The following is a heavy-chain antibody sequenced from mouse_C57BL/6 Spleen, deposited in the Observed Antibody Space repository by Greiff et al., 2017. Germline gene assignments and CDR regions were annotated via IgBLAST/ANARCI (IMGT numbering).Heavy chain of an antibody. J-gene: IGHJ2*01. CDR3: ARGGTGYYFDY. D-gene: IGHD4-1*01. CDR2: ISDGGSYT. Sequence: EVHLVESGGGLVKPGGSLKLSCAASGFTFSSYAMSWVRQTPEKRLEWVATISDGGSYTSYPDNVKGRFTISRDNAKNNLYLQMSHLKSEDTAMYYCARGGTGYYFDYWGQGTTLTASS. CDR1: GFTFSSYA. V-gene: IGHV5-4*01.